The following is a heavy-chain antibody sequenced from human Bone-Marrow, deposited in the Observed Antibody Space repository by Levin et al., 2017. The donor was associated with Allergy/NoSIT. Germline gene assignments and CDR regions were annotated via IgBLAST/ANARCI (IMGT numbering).Heavy chain of an antibody. CDR2: ISYDGSNK. V-gene: IGHV3-30*04. J-gene: IGHJ4*02. CDR1: GFTFSSYA. Sequence: AGGSLRLSCAASGFTFSSYAMHWVRQAPGKGLEWVAVISYDGSNKYYADSVKGRFTISRDNSKNTLYLQMNSLRAEDTAVYYCARDAGATHYFDYWGQGTLVTVSS. D-gene: IGHD1-26*01. CDR3: ARDAGATHYFDY.